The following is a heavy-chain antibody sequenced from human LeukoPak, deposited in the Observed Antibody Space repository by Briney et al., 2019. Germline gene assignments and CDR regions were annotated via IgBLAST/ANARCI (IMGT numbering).Heavy chain of an antibody. D-gene: IGHD4-23*01. CDR3: ARNSPGSHYNWFDP. J-gene: IGHJ5*02. V-gene: IGHV5-51*01. Sequence: GESLQISCQVSGYDFATYWIVWVRQMPGKGLEWMGIVYPGDSDTKYSPSFQGQVTISVDKSISTAYLHWTRLKASDTAMYYCARNSPGSHYNWFDPWGQGTLVTVSS. CDR1: GYDFATYW. CDR2: VYPGDSDT.